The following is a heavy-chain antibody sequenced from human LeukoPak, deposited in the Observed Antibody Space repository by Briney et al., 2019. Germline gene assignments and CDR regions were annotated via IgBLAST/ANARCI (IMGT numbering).Heavy chain of an antibody. CDR3: ARVHGFLLRRGMDV. Sequence: PETLSLTCAVYGGSFSGYYWSWIRQPPGKGLEWIGEINHSGSTNYNPSLKSRVTISVDTSKNQFSLKLSSVTAADTAVYYCARVHGFLLRRGMDVWGQGTTVTVSS. CDR2: INHSGST. D-gene: IGHD3-10*01. V-gene: IGHV4-34*01. CDR1: GGSFSGYY. J-gene: IGHJ6*02.